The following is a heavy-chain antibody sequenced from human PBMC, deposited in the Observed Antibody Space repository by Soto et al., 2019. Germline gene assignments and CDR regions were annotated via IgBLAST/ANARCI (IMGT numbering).Heavy chain of an antibody. CDR2: INAGNGNT. CDR1: GYTFTSYA. V-gene: IGHV1-3*01. CDR3: ARERAHFHLIDY. Sequence: ASVKVSCKASGYTFTSYAMHWVRQAPGQGLEWMGWINAGNGNTKYAQKFHGRVTMTTDTSTNTAYMELNSLRADDTAMYFCARERAHFHLIDYWGQGTLVTVSS. J-gene: IGHJ4*02. D-gene: IGHD3-3*02.